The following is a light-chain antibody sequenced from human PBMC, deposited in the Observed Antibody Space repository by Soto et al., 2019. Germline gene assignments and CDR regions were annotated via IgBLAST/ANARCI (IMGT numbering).Light chain of an antibody. CDR1: QTISHY. V-gene: IGKV1-39*01. J-gene: IGKJ1*01. Sequence: DIQMTQSPSSLSASVGDRVTITCRASQTISHYLNWYQQKPGKAPKLLIYGASSLQSGVPSRFSRSGSGTDFTLSISSLQPEDFATYYCEQRYSSRWTFGQGTKVEIK. CDR3: EQRYSSRWT. CDR2: GAS.